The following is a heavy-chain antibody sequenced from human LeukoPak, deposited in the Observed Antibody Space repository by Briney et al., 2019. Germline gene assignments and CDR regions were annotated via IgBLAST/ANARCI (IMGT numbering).Heavy chain of an antibody. CDR2: ISWNSGSI. D-gene: IGHD3-22*01. V-gene: IGHV3-9*01. J-gene: IGHJ4*02. Sequence: GRSLRLSCAASGFTFDDYAMHWVRQAPGKGLEWVSGISWNSGSIGYADSVKGRFTISRDNAKNSLYLQMNSLRAEDTALYYCAKDNSSGYYYWEVFDYWGQGTLVTVSS. CDR3: AKDNSSGYYYWEVFDY. CDR1: GFTFDDYA.